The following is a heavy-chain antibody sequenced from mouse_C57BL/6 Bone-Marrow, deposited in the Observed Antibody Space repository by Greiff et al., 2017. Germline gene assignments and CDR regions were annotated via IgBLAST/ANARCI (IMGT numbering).Heavy chain of an antibody. V-gene: IGHV1-4*01. Sequence: QVQLKEPGAELARPVASVKMSCKASGYTFPSSTMHWVKQRPGQGLEWIGYINPSSGYTKYNKKFKDKATLTADKSSSTADMQLSSLTSEDSAVYYCARWGYSNVDVGGTGTTVTVSS. CDR3: ARWGYSNVDV. J-gene: IGHJ1*03. CDR2: INPSSGYT. CDR1: GYTFPSST. D-gene: IGHD2-5*01.